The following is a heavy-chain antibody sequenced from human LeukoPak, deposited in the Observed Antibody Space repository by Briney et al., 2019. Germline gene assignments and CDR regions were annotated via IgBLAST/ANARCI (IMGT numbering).Heavy chain of an antibody. J-gene: IGHJ5*02. CDR2: ISGDGDST. Sequence: GGSLRLSCVVSGFTLNDYDLHWVRQAPGKGLEWISLISGDGDSTYYADSVTGRLTISRDNSKNSLYLQMSSLRAEDTALYYCTKGVRSGTYYNCFDPWGQGTLVTVSS. V-gene: IGHV3-43*02. CDR1: GFTLNDYD. D-gene: IGHD1-26*01. CDR3: TKGVRSGTYYNCFDP.